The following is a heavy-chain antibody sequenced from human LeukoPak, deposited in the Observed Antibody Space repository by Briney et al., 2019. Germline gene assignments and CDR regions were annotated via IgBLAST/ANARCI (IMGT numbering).Heavy chain of an antibody. D-gene: IGHD3-10*01. CDR3: ARVVLYGSYGGPFDY. V-gene: IGHV4-39*07. Sequence: SETLSLTCTVSGGSISSSSHYWGWIRQSPGKGLEWIGSIFYSGSTYYSPSLKSRVAISVDTSKNQFSLKLSSVTAADTAVYYCARVVLYGSYGGPFDYWRQGTLVTVSA. J-gene: IGHJ4*02. CDR2: IFYSGST. CDR1: GGSISSSSHY.